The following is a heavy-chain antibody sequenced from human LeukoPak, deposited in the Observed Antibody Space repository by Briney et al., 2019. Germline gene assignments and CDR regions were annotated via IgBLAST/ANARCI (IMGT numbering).Heavy chain of an antibody. CDR2: ISDSGGDT. D-gene: IGHD3-10*01. J-gene: IGHJ4*02. V-gene: IGHV3-23*01. CDR1: GFTFSSYA. CDR3: ARVIRYGSGNYYYFDY. Sequence: GGSLRLSCAASGFTFSSYAMSWVRQAPGKGLEWVSDISDSGGDTYYADSVRGRFTISRDNFKNTLYLQMNSLRADDTAIYYCARVIRYGSGNYYYFDYWGQGTLVTVSS.